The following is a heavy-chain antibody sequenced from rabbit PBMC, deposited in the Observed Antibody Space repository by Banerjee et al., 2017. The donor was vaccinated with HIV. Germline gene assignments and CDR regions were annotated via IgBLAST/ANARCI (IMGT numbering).Heavy chain of an antibody. CDR2: INTSSGNP. CDR1: GFSFSNKYV. J-gene: IGHJ4*01. CDR3: ARDAYTLDL. Sequence: QEQLEESGGDLVKPEGSLTLTCTASGFSFSNKYVVCWVRQAPGKGLEWIACINTSSGNPCFAAWAKGPITISKTSATTGALEKTSLTAADTATYFCARDAYTLDLWGPGTLVTVS. V-gene: IGHV1S45*01. D-gene: IGHD8-1*01.